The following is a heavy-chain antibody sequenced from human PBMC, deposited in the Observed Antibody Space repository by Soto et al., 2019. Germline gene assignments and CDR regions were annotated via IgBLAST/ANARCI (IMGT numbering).Heavy chain of an antibody. CDR1: GGSISSSSYY. Sequence: SETLSLTCTVSGGSISSSSYYWGWIRQPPGKGLEWIGSIYYSGSTYYNPSLKSRVTISVDTSKNQFSLKLSSVTAADTAVYYCARGPAFLYYYYMDVWGKGTTVTVSS. V-gene: IGHV4-39*01. CDR3: ARGPAFLYYYYMDV. CDR2: IYYSGST. D-gene: IGHD3-3*02. J-gene: IGHJ6*03.